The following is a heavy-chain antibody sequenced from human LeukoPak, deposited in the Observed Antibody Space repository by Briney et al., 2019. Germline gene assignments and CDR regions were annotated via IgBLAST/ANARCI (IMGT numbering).Heavy chain of an antibody. J-gene: IGHJ4*02. CDR1: GGTFSSYA. CDR3: ATGGPSGGRVTVHLQVGC. CDR2: IIPIFGTA. V-gene: IGHV1-69*06. Sequence: SVKVSCKASGGTFSSYAISWVRQAPGQGLEWMGRIIPIFGTANYAQKFQGRVTITADKSTSTAYMELNSLRSEDTAVYYCATGGPSGGRVTVHLQVGCWGQGTLVTVSS. D-gene: IGHD2-15*01.